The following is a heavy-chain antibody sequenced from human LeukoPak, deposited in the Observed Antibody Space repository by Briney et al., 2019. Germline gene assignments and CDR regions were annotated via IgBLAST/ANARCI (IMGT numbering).Heavy chain of an antibody. CDR1: GYTFTSYY. Sequence: GASVKVSCKASGYTFTSYYMYWVRQAPGQGLEWMGIINPSGGSTSYAQKFQGRVTMTRDTSTSTVYMELSSLRAEDTAVYYCASYYGDYLQPRRRKDWFDPWGQGTLVTVSS. D-gene: IGHD4-17*01. V-gene: IGHV1-46*01. CDR3: ASYYGDYLQPRRRKDWFDP. J-gene: IGHJ5*02. CDR2: INPSGGST.